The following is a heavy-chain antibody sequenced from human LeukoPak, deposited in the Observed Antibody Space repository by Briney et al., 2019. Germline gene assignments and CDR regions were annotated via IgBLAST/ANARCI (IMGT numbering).Heavy chain of an antibody. Sequence: HPGRSLRLSCAASGFTFDDYAMHWVRQAPGKGLHGVSGISYNSDTIAYADSVKGRFTISRDNAKNSLYLQMNSLRAEDTALYYCAKDYCGGDCYSGWYFDLWGRGTLVTVSS. CDR1: GFTFDDYA. CDR3: AKDYCGGDCYSGWYFDL. J-gene: IGHJ2*01. V-gene: IGHV3-9*01. CDR2: ISYNSDTI. D-gene: IGHD2-21*02.